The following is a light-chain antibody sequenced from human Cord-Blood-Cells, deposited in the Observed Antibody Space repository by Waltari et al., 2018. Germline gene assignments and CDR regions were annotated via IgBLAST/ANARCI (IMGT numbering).Light chain of an antibody. CDR1: SSDVGSYNL. V-gene: IGLV2-23*02. CDR2: EVS. Sequence: QSALTQPASVSGSPGQSITISCTGTSSDVGSYNLVSWYQQHPGKAPKLMIYEVSKRPSGVSNRVSGSKSGNTASLTISGLQAEDVADYYCCSYAGSSTWVFGGGTKLTVL. CDR3: CSYAGSSTWV. J-gene: IGLJ3*02.